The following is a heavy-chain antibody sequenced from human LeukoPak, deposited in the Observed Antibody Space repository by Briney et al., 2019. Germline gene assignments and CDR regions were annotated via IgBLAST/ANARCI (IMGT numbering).Heavy chain of an antibody. D-gene: IGHD3-22*01. CDR1: GGSISSYY. J-gene: IGHJ4*02. CDR2: IYYSGST. Sequence: SETLSLTCTVSGGSISSYYWSWIRQPPGKGLEWIGYIYYSGSTNYNPSLKSQVTISVDTSKNQFSLKLSSVTAADTAVYYCARGCPKYYYDSSGLLDYWGQGTLVTVSS. V-gene: IGHV4-59*01. CDR3: ARGCPKYYYDSSGLLDY.